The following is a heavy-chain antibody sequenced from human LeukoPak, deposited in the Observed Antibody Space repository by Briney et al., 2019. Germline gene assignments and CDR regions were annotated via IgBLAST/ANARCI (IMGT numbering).Heavy chain of an antibody. CDR2: ISGSGGST. V-gene: IGHV3-23*01. D-gene: IGHD3-9*01. CDR1: GFTFSSYA. CDR3: AKDRALLRYFDWSLGDY. J-gene: IGHJ4*02. Sequence: GGSLRLSCAVSGFTFSSYAMSWVRQAPGKGLEWVSAISGSGGSTYYADSVKGRFTIPRDNSKNTLYLQMNSLRAEDTAVYYCAKDRALLRYFDWSLGDYWGQGTLVTVSS.